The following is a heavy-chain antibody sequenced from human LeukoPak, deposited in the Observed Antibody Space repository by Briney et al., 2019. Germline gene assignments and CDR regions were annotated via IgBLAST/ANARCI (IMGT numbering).Heavy chain of an antibody. CDR3: ARRGMVRGVIAGIDY. V-gene: IGHV5-51*01. D-gene: IGHD3-10*01. Sequence: GESLKISCKGSGYSFTSYWIGWVRQMPGKGLEWMGIIYPGDSDTRYSPSFQGQVTISADKSISTAYLQWSSLKASDTAMYYCARRGMVRGVIAGIDYWGQGTLVTVSS. CDR1: GYSFTSYW. J-gene: IGHJ4*02. CDR2: IYPGDSDT.